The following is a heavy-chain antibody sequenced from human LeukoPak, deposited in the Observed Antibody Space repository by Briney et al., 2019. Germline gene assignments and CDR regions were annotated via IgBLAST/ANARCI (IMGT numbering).Heavy chain of an antibody. CDR1: GFTFSSYS. V-gene: IGHV3-21*01. D-gene: IGHD3-22*01. Sequence: KTGGSLRLSCAASGFTFSSYSMNWVRQAPGKGLEWVSSISSSSSYIYYADSVKGRFTISRDNAKNSLYLQINSLRAEDTAVYYCARGVGFRGYDEYFDYWGQGTLVTVSS. CDR3: ARGVGFRGYDEYFDY. CDR2: ISSSSSYI. J-gene: IGHJ4*02.